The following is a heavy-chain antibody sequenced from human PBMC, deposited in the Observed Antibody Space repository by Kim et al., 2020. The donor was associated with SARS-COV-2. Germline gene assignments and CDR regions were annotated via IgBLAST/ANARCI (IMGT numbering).Heavy chain of an antibody. CDR2: ISAYNGNT. D-gene: IGHD2-21*02. CDR1: GYTFTSYG. J-gene: IGHJ4*02. Sequence: ASVKVSCKASGYTFTSYGISWVRQAPGQGLEWMGWISAYNGNTNYAQKLQGRVTMTTDTSTSTAYMELRSLRSDDTAVYYCARDNRWSLVVTAIPFFDYWGQGTLVTVSS. CDR3: ARDNRWSLVVTAIPFFDY. V-gene: IGHV1-18*04.